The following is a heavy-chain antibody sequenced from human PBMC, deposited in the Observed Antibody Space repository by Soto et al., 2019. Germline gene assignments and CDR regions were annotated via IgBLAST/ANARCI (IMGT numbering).Heavy chain of an antibody. CDR1: GYTLTELS. Sequence: ASVKISCKVSGYTLTELSMHWVRQAPGKGLEWMGGFDPEDGETIYAQKFQGRVTMTEDTSTDTAYMELSSLRSEDTAVYYCATGGYDFWSGYWDNWFEPWCQGTLVTVSS. V-gene: IGHV1-24*01. CDR3: ATGGYDFWSGYWDNWFEP. D-gene: IGHD3-3*01. CDR2: FDPEDGET. J-gene: IGHJ5*02.